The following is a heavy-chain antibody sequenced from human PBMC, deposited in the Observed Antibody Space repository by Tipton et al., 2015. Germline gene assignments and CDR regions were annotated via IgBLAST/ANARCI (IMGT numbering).Heavy chain of an antibody. CDR1: GFTLSRYA. Sequence: SLRLSCSAAGFTLSRYAMNWVRQAPGKGLEYVSAITTNGYSTYYADSVRGRFTVSRDTSKNTLYLQMDSLGADDTAVYYCARDYCSVTSCYDYWGQGTLVTVSS. CDR3: ARDYCSVTSCYDY. J-gene: IGHJ4*02. CDR2: ITTNGYST. V-gene: IGHV3-64*04. D-gene: IGHD2-2*01.